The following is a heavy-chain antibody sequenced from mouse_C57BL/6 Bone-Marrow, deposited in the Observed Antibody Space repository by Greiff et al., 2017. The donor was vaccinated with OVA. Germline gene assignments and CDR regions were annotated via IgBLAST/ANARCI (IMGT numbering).Heavy chain of an antibody. V-gene: IGHV5-4*03. CDR1: GFTFSSYA. J-gene: IGHJ2*01. Sequence: EVKLMESGGGLVKPGGSLKLSCAASGFTFSSYAMSWVRQTPEKRLEWVATISDGGSYTYYPDNVKGRFTISRDNAKNNLYLQMSHLKSEDTAMYYCARSYYGSSYVGYWGQGTTLTVSS. CDR2: ISDGGSYT. D-gene: IGHD1-1*01. CDR3: ARSYYGSSYVGY.